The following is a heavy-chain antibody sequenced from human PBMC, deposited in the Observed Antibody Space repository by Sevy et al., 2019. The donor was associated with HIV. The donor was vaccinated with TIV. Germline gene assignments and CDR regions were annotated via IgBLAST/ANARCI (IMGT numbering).Heavy chain of an antibody. CDR3: ARLTTKPTSDLYGMDV. J-gene: IGHJ6*02. D-gene: IGHD4-17*01. CDR2: INSDSGVT. V-gene: IGHV1-2*02. CDR1: GYIFTDYY. Sequence: ASVKVSCKASGYIFTDYYTHWVRQAPGQGLEWMAWINSDSGVTNYAQRFQGEVTVTRDTSLNTAYLDLSRLKSNDTAIYFCARLTTKPTSDLYGMDVWGQGTTVTVSS.